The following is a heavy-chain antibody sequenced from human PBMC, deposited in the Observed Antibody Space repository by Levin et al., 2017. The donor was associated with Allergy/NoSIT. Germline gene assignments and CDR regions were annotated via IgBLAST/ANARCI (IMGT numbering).Heavy chain of an antibody. V-gene: IGHV3-23*01. D-gene: IGHD4-17*01. CDR2: ISTSGGST. Sequence: GGSLRLSCAASGFTFTNYAMNWVRQAPGKGLEWVSTISTSGGSTNYADSVRGRFTISRDNSKNTVSLQMNSLRAEDTAVYFCAFGSTVTASVYWGQGTLVTVSS. CDR1: GFTFTNYA. CDR3: AFGSTVTASVY. J-gene: IGHJ4*02.